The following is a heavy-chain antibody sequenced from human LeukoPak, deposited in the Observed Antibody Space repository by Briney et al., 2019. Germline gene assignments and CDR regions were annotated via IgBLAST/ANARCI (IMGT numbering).Heavy chain of an antibody. CDR2: IIPIFGTA. J-gene: IGHJ4*02. Sequence: SVKVSCKASGGTFISYAISWVRQAPGQGLEWMGGIIPIFGTANYAQKFQGRVTITTDESTSTAYMELSSLRSEDTAVYYCARVSDFWSGYNYYFDYWGQGTLVTVSS. CDR3: ARVSDFWSGYNYYFDY. D-gene: IGHD3-3*01. CDR1: GGTFISYA. V-gene: IGHV1-69*05.